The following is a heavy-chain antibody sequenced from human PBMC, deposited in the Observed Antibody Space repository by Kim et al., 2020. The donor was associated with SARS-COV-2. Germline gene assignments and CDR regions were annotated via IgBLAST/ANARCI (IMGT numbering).Heavy chain of an antibody. Sequence: SETLSLTCTVSGGSISSYYWSWIRQPPGKGLEWIGYIYYSGSTNYNPSLKSRVTISVDTSKNQFSLKLSSVTAADTAVYYCAREWNSSGWYRSAFDIWGQGTMVTVSS. CDR2: IYYSGST. J-gene: IGHJ3*02. CDR3: AREWNSSGWYRSAFDI. D-gene: IGHD6-19*01. CDR1: GGSISSYY. V-gene: IGHV4-59*13.